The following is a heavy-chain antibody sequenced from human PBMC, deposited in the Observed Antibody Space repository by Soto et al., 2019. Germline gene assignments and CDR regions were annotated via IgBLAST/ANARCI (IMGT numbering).Heavy chain of an antibody. CDR2: IIPILGIA. J-gene: IGHJ3*02. D-gene: IGHD1-7*01. CDR1: GGTFSSYT. Sequence: QVQLVQSGAEVKKPGSSVKVSCKASGGTFSSYTISWVRQAPGQGLEWMGRIIPILGIANYAQKFQGRVTITADQSTSTAYMELSSLRSEDTAVYYCASLAGTTFAAFDIWGQGTMVTVSS. CDR3: ASLAGTTFAAFDI. V-gene: IGHV1-69*02.